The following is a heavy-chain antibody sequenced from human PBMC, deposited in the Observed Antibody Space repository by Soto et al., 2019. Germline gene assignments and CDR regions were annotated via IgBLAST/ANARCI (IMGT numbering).Heavy chain of an antibody. J-gene: IGHJ5*02. CDR1: SDSISGLY. V-gene: IGHV4-4*07. CDR3: ARDDCSSTSCYGIAAAGTSNWFDP. Sequence: SETLSLTCTVSSDSISGLYWTWIRQPAGKGLEWIGRIYSSGETNYNPSLTGRVIMSLDTSKNQFSLKLSSVTAADTAVYYCARDDCSSTSCYGIAAAGTSNWFDPWGQGTLVTVSS. CDR2: IYSSGET. D-gene: IGHD2-2*01.